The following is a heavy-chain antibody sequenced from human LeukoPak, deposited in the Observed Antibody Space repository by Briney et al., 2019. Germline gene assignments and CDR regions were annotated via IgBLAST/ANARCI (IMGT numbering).Heavy chain of an antibody. D-gene: IGHD5-24*01. CDR1: GGTFSSYA. J-gene: IGHJ1*01. Sequence: ASVEVSCKASGGTFSSYAISWVRQAPGQGLEWMGGIIPIFGTNYAQKFQGRVTITTGESTTTAYMELRSLRSEDTAVYYCARGRDGYKPDGFQHWGQGTLVTVSS. CDR3: ARGRDGYKPDGFQH. CDR2: IIPIFGT. V-gene: IGHV1-69*05.